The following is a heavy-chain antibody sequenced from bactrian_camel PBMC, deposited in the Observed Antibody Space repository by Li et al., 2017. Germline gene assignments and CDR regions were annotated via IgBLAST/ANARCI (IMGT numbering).Heavy chain of an antibody. D-gene: IGHD2*01. J-gene: IGHJ4*01. V-gene: IGHV3S1*01. CDR1: GYASSQNC. Sequence: HVQLVESGGGSVQAGETLRLSCAASGYASSQNCMGWFRQAPGKEREGVAAIEPDGRRSYADSVKGRFTISQDNAKNTLYLQLNSLKTEDTAMYYCAKDPLPCYTGRFRYQYAGKGQGTQVTVS. CDR2: IEPDGRRS.